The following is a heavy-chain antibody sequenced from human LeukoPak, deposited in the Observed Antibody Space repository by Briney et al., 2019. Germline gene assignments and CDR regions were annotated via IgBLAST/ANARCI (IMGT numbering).Heavy chain of an antibody. CDR1: GASISRPYW. CDR2: ISYSGNT. J-gene: IGHJ4*02. D-gene: IGHD6-19*01. Sequence: SETLSLTCGVSGASISRPYWWIWVRQPPGKGLEWIAEISYSGNTHYNPSLKSRVIISLDKSKNLVFLKLNSVTAADTAMYYCARDGGSDQYYFDNWGQGTLVTVSS. CDR3: ARDGGSDQYYFDN. V-gene: IGHV4-4*02.